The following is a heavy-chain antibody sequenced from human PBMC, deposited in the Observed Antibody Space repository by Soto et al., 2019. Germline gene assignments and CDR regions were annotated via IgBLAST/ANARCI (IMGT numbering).Heavy chain of an antibody. V-gene: IGHV3-30*18. J-gene: IGHJ4*02. CDR1: GFTFSSYG. CDR2: ISYDGSDK. D-gene: IGHD3-10*01. Sequence: QVQLVESGGGVVQPGRSLRLSCAASGFTFSSYGMHWVRQAPGKGLEWVGFISYDGSDKNYTDSVKGRFTISRENSKSTVYLQMNSLRPDDTAVYYCAKRWVRGVLDYWGQGTLVTVSS. CDR3: AKRWVRGVLDY.